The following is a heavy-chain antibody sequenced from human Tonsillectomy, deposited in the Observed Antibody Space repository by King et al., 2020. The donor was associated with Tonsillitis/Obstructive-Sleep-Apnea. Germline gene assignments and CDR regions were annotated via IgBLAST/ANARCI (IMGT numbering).Heavy chain of an antibody. D-gene: IGHD3-22*01. CDR3: ARDSALAQYYYDSSGYYYDAFDI. CDR2: INAGNGNT. Sequence: QLVQSGAEVKKPGASVKVSCEPSGYTFINYAIHWLRQAPGQRLEWMGWINAGNGNTKYSQKFQGRVTITRDTSATTVYMELSSLRFEDTAVYYCARDSALAQYYYDSSGYYYDAFDIWGQGTMVTVSS. V-gene: IGHV1-3*01. J-gene: IGHJ3*02. CDR1: GYTFINYA.